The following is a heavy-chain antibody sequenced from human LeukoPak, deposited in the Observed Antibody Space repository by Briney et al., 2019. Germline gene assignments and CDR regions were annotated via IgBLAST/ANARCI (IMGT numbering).Heavy chain of an antibody. Sequence: PSETLSLTCAVYGGSFSGYYWSWIRQPPGKGLEWIGEINHSGSTNYNPSLKSRVTISVDTSKNQFSLKLSSVTAADTAVYYCARGEGYWGREPWSPSPQ. CDR1: GGSFSGYY. V-gene: IGHV4-34*01. CDR2: INHSGST. J-gene: IGHJ4*02. CDR3: ARGEGY.